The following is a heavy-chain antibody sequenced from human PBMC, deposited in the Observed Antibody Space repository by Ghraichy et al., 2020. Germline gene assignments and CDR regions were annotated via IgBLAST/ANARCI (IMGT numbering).Heavy chain of an antibody. Sequence: GGSLRLSCAASGFTFSSYGMHWVRQAPGKGLEWVAVIWYDGSNKYYADSVKGRFTISRDNSKNTLYLQMNSLRAEDTAVYYCARSEYYYDSSGYSDWGQGTLVTVSS. J-gene: IGHJ4*02. D-gene: IGHD3-22*01. CDR2: IWYDGSNK. CDR3: ARSEYYYDSSGYSD. V-gene: IGHV3-33*01. CDR1: GFTFSSYG.